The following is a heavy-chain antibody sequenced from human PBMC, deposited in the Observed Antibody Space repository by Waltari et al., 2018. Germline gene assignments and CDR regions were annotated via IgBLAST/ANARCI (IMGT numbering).Heavy chain of an antibody. CDR3: ARDRKPGRAVVATINYYGMDV. D-gene: IGHD5-12*01. V-gene: IGHV4-30-4*08. CDR2: IYYSGST. J-gene: IGHJ6*02. Sequence: QVQLQESGPGLVKPSQTLSLTCTVSGGSISSGDYYWSWLRQPPGQGREWIGYIYYSGSTYYNPSLRSRVTISVDTSKNQFSLKLSSVTAADTAVYYCARDRKPGRAVVATINYYGMDVCGQGTTVTVSS. CDR1: GGSISSGDYY.